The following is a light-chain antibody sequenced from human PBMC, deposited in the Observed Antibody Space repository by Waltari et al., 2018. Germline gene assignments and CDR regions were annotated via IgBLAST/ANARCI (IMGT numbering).Light chain of an antibody. CDR3: QKYNSAPLT. J-gene: IGKJ3*01. CDR2: GAS. CDR1: QGISTS. V-gene: IGKV1-27*01. Sequence: DIQMTQSPSSLSASVGDRVTITCRASQGISTSLAWYQQKPGKVPKLLIYGASTLQSGVPSRFRGSGSGTDFTLIISTLQPEDVATYYCQKYNSAPLTFGPGTTVDIK.